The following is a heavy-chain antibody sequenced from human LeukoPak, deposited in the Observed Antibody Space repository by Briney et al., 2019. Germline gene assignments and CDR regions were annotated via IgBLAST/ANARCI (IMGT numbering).Heavy chain of an antibody. D-gene: IGHD1-26*01. V-gene: IGHV3-33*01. CDR1: GFTFSSYG. J-gene: IGHJ5*02. CDR2: IWYDGSNK. Sequence: GGSLRLSCAASGFTFSSYGMHWVRQAPGKGLGWVAVIWYDGSNKYYADSVKGRFTISRNNSKSTLYLQMNSLRAEDTAVYYCARGEDNWFDPWGQGTLVTVSS. CDR3: ARGEDNWFDP.